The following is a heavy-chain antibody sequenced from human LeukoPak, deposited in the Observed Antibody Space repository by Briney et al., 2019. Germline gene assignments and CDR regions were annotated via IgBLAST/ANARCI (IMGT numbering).Heavy chain of an antibody. CDR3: ASEGYCSSTSCYYYYYYGMDV. CDR1: GFTFSSYW. CDR2: INSDGSST. V-gene: IGHV3-74*01. Sequence: PGGSLRLSCAASGFTFSSYWMHWVRQAPGKGLVWVSRINSDGSSTSYADSVKGRFTISRDNAKNTLYLQMNSLRAEDTAAYYCASEGYCSSTSCYYYYYYGMDVWGQGTTVTVSS. D-gene: IGHD2-2*01. J-gene: IGHJ6*02.